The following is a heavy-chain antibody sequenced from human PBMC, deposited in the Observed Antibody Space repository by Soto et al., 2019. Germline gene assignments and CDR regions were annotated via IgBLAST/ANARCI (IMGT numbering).Heavy chain of an antibody. CDR2: IYYSGST. V-gene: IGHV4-59*08. D-gene: IGHD3-3*01. J-gene: IGHJ5*02. CDR1: GGSISSYY. CDR3: ARLVFGVVITRNWFDP. Sequence: PSETLSLTCTVSGGSISSYYWSWIRQPPGKGLEWIGYIYYSGSTNYNPSLKSRVTISVDTSKNQFSLKLSSVTAADTAVYYCARLVFGVVITRNWFDPWGQGTLVTVSS.